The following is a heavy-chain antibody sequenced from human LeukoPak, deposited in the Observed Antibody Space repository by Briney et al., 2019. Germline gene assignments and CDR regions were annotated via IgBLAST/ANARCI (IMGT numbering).Heavy chain of an antibody. V-gene: IGHV3-30*02. CDR1: GFTFSNAW. CDR3: AKGDTS. J-gene: IGHJ5*02. D-gene: IGHD2-21*02. CDR2: IHIDGSNK. Sequence: GGSLRLSCAASGFTFSNAWMSWVRQAPGKGLDWVAFIHIDGSNKYYAVSVKGRFTISRDNSKNTLYLQMNSLRTEDTAVYYCAKGDTSWGQGTLVTVTS.